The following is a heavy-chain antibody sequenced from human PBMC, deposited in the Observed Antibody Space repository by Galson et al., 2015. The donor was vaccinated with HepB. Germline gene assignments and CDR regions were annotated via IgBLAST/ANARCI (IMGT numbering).Heavy chain of an antibody. V-gene: IGHV3-23*01. CDR3: AKAFLSFRDGFDI. D-gene: IGHD2/OR15-2a*01. CDR2: ISGSGGST. J-gene: IGHJ3*02. CDR1: GFTFSSYA. Sequence: SLRLSCAASGFTFSSYAMSWVRQAPGKGLEWVSAISGSGGSTYYADSVKGRFTISRDNSKNTLYLQMNSLRAEDTAVYYCAKAFLSFRDGFDIWGQGTVVTVSS.